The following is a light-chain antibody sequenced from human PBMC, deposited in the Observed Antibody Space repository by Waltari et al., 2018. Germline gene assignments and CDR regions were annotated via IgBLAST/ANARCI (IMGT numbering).Light chain of an antibody. V-gene: IGKV1-9*01. J-gene: IGKJ4*01. CDR3: QHVYRYPVT. CDR2: AAS. Sequence: DIQLTQSPSFLSASVGDRVTFTCRASQGMSGYLAWYQQKPNKAPKLLINAASTLQSGVPSRFSGGKSGTEFTLTISSLQPEDFATYFCQHVYRYPVTFGGGTTLDI. CDR1: QGMSGY.